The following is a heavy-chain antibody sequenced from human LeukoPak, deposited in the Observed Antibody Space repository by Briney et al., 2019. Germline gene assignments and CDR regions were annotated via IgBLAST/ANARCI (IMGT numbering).Heavy chain of an antibody. CDR2: VRYDGSNK. D-gene: IGHD5-24*01. V-gene: IGHV3-30*02. CDR1: GFTFGSYG. CDR3: AKEVDPAIGYYYYMDV. J-gene: IGHJ6*03. Sequence: GGSLRLSCVASGFTFGSYGMHWVRRAPGKGLEWVAFVRYDGSNKYCLDSVKGQFTISRDNSKNTLYLQMNSLRPEDTAAYYYAKEVDPAIGYYYYMDVWGKGTTVTVSS.